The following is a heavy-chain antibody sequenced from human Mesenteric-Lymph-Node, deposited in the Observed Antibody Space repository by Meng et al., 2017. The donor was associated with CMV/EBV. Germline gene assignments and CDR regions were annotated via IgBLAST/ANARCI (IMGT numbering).Heavy chain of an antibody. D-gene: IGHD1-14*01. CDR1: GYSFTSYG. CDR3: ARDFSGTAAI. Sequence: VSCKTSGYSFTSYGLSWARQAPGQGLEWMGWVNSYGNTNYAQKFQGRVTMTTDTSTSTAYMELRSLRSDDTAVYYCARDFSGTAAIWGQGTLVTVSS. J-gene: IGHJ4*02. CDR2: VNSYGNT. V-gene: IGHV1-18*01.